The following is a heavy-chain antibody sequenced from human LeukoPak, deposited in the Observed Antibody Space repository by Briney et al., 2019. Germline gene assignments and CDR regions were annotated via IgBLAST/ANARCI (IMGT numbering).Heavy chain of an antibody. Sequence: GESLKISCKGSGYSFTSYWIGWVRQMPGKGLEWMGIIYPGDSDTRYSPSFQGQVTISADKSISTAYLQWSSLKASDTAMYYCARQRPGPYYDILTGYTHVGFDYWGQGTLVTVSS. CDR1: GYSFTSYW. D-gene: IGHD3-9*01. CDR2: IYPGDSDT. V-gene: IGHV5-51*01. CDR3: ARQRPGPYYDILTGYTHVGFDY. J-gene: IGHJ4*02.